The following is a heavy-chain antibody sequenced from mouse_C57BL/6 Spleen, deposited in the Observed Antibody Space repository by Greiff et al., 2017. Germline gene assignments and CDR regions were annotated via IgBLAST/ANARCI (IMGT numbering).Heavy chain of an antibody. Sequence: QVQLQQPGAELVRPGSSVKLSCKASGYTFTSYWMHWVKQRPIQGLEWIGNIDPSDSETHYNQKFKDKATLTVDKSSSTAYMQLSSLTSEDSAVYYCERTGGYGSSYVGYWGQGTTLTVSS. J-gene: IGHJ2*01. D-gene: IGHD1-1*01. CDR1: GYTFTSYW. CDR2: IDPSDSET. V-gene: IGHV1-52*01. CDR3: ERTGGYGSSYVGY.